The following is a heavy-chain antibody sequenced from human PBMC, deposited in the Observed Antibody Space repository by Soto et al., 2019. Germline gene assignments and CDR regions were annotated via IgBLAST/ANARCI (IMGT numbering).Heavy chain of an antibody. D-gene: IGHD4-17*01. Sequence: PSETLSLTCAVYGGSFSGYYWSWIRQPPGKGLEWIGEINHSGSTNYNPSLKSRVTVSVDTSKNQFSLKLSSVTAADTAVYYCARWATVITHYYYYGMDVWGQGTTVTVSS. CDR3: ARWATVITHYYYYGMDV. J-gene: IGHJ6*02. CDR2: INHSGST. CDR1: GGSFSGYY. V-gene: IGHV4-34*01.